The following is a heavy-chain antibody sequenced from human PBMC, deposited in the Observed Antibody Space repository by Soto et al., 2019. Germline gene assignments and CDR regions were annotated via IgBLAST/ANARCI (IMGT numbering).Heavy chain of an antibody. CDR1: GGTFSSYT. V-gene: IGHV1-69*02. J-gene: IGHJ4*02. Sequence: QVQLVQSGAEVKKPGSSVKVSCKASGGTFSSYTISWVRQAPGQGLEWMGRIITILGIANYAQKFQGRVTITADNYTSTAYMELSSLRSEDTAVYYCAGASESLIDYWGQGTLVTVSS. CDR2: IITILGIA. CDR3: AGASESLIDY.